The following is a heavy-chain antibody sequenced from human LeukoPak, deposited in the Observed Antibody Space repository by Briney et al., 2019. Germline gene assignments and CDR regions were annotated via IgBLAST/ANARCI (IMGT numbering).Heavy chain of an antibody. CDR2: ISGSGHNT. D-gene: IGHD4-17*01. Sequence: GGSLRLSCAASGFTFSSYEMNWARHAPGKGLEWVSAISGSGHNTYYADSVKGRFTISRDNSKNTLYLQMNSLRAEDTAVFYCAKPDGDYVGQLDAFDIWGQGTMVTVSS. CDR1: GFTFSSYE. V-gene: IGHV3-23*01. J-gene: IGHJ3*02. CDR3: AKPDGDYVGQLDAFDI.